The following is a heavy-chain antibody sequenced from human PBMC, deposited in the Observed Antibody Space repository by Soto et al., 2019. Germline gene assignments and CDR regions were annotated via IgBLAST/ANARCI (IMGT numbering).Heavy chain of an antibody. CDR3: ARVYGSSWYLGLENWFDP. V-gene: IGHV1-69*01. CDR1: GGTFSSYA. J-gene: IGHJ5*02. Sequence: QVQLVQSGAEVKKPGSSVKVSCKASGGTFSSYAISWVRQAPGQGLEWMGGIIPIFGTANYAQKFQGRVTITADESTSTAYMELSSLRSEDTAVYYCARVYGSSWYLGLENWFDPWGQGTLVTVSS. CDR2: IIPIFGTA. D-gene: IGHD6-13*01.